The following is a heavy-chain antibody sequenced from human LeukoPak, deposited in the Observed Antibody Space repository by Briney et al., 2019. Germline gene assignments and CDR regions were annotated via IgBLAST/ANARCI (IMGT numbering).Heavy chain of an antibody. V-gene: IGHV1-69*05. CDR2: IIPIFGTA. J-gene: IGHJ6*03. CDR1: GGTFSSYA. CDR3: SWNSVGYYYYYMDV. Sequence: GASVKVSCKASGGTFSSYAISWVRQASGQGLEWMGGIIPIFGTANYAQKFQGRVTITTDESTSTAYMELSSLRSEDTAVYYCSWNSVGYYYYYMDVWGKGTTVTVSS. D-gene: IGHD1-7*01.